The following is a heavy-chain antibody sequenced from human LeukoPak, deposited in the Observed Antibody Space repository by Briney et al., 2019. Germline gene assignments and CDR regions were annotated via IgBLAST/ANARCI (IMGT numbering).Heavy chain of an antibody. J-gene: IGHJ4*02. V-gene: IGHV3-21*01. CDR1: AFTFSTSS. CDR3: ATYNSGWSFDS. Sequence: GGSLRLSCAVSAFTFSTSSMNWVRQAPGKGLEWISSISSGSSYKYYADSVKGRFTISRDNAKNSLYLQMNSLRAEDTAVYYCATYNSGWSFDSWGQGTLVTVSS. CDR2: ISSGSSYK. D-gene: IGHD6-19*01.